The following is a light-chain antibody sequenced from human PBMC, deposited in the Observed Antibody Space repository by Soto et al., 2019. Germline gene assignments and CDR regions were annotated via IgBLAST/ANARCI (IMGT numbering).Light chain of an antibody. CDR2: DAS. V-gene: IGKV1-33*01. J-gene: IGKJ2*01. CDR1: QDISNY. CDR3: QQYDNPLYT. Sequence: DIQMTQSPSSLSASVGDRVTITCQASQDISNYLNCYQQKPGKAPKLLIYDASNLETGVPSRFSGSGSVTEFTFTISSLQPEDIATYYCQQYDNPLYTFGQGTKLEIK.